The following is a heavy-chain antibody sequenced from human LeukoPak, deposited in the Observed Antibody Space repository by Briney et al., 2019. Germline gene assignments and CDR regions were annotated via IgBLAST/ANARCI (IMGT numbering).Heavy chain of an antibody. CDR1: GYTFTSYY. Sequence: ASVKVSCKASGYTFTSYYMHWVRQAPGQGLEWMGIINPSGGSTSYAQKFQGRVTMTRDTSTSTVYMELSSLRSEDTAVYYCARDPHITMIVVVPHFDYWGQGTLVTVS. D-gene: IGHD3-22*01. V-gene: IGHV1-46*01. J-gene: IGHJ4*02. CDR3: ARDPHITMIVVVPHFDY. CDR2: INPSGGST.